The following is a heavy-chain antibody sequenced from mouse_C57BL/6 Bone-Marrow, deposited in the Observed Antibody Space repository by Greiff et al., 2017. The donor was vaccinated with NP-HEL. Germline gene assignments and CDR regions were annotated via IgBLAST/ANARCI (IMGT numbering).Heavy chain of an antibody. CDR3: AREGGLLRRTYAMDY. CDR1: GFTFSDYS. V-gene: IGHV5-16*01. CDR2: INYDGSST. Sequence: EVHLVESEGGLVQPGSSMKLSCTASGFTFSDYSMAWVRQVPEKGLEWVANINYDGSSTYYLDSLKSRFIISRDNAKNILYLQMSSLKSEDTATHYCAREGGLLRRTYAMDYWVQGTSVTVSS. J-gene: IGHJ4*01. D-gene: IGHD1-1*01.